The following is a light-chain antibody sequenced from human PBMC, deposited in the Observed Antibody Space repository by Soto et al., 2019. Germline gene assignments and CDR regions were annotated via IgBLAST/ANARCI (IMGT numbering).Light chain of an antibody. J-gene: IGLJ1*01. Sequence: QSALTQPASMSGSPGQSITISCTGTSSDVGSYYPVSWFQQHPGKAPKLIIYEVNKRPSGVSDRFSGSKSGNTASLTISGLQAADEAEYYCCSYAGDTTVFVFGTGTKVTVL. CDR1: SSDVGSYYP. V-gene: IGLV2-23*02. CDR3: CSYAGDTTVFV. CDR2: EVN.